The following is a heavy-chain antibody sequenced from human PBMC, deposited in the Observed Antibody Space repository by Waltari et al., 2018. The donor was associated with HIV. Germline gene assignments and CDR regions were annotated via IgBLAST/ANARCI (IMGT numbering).Heavy chain of an antibody. CDR3: ARDKAVIQPDAFDI. D-gene: IGHD2-21*01. Sequence: EVQLVESGGGLVQPGGSLRLSGAASGFPFSTYSMNWVRQAPGKGLEWVSYISSSSTTIYYADSVKGRFTISRDNAKNLLYLQMNSLRAEDTAVYYCARDKAVIQPDAFDIWGQGTMVTVSS. CDR2: ISSSSTTI. V-gene: IGHV3-48*04. CDR1: GFPFSTYS. J-gene: IGHJ3*02.